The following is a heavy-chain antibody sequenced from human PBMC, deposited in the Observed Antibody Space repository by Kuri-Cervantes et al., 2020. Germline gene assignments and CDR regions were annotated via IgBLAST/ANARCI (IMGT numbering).Heavy chain of an antibody. CDR1: GGSISSGSYY. Sequence: SETLSLTCTVSGGSISSGSYYWSWIRQPAGKGLEWIGRIYTSGSTNYNPSLKSRVTISVDTSKNQFSLKLSSVTAADTAVYYCVRRNYYDSSGYYYRTHRYSDLWGRGTLVTVSS. CDR2: IYTSGST. J-gene: IGHJ2*01. V-gene: IGHV4-61*02. D-gene: IGHD3-22*01. CDR3: VRRNYYDSSGYYYRTHRYSDL.